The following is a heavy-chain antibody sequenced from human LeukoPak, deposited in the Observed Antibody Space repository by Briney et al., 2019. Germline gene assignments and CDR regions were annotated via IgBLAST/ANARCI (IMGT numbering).Heavy chain of an antibody. J-gene: IGHJ5*02. Sequence: GGSLRLSCAASGFTFSSYSMNWVRQAPGKGLEWVSSISSSSSYIYYADSVKGRFTISRDNAKNSLYLQMNSLRAEDTAVYYCARSHQQLAQQGRKENWFDPWGQGTLVTVSS. D-gene: IGHD6-13*01. V-gene: IGHV3-21*01. CDR1: GFTFSSYS. CDR3: ARSHQQLAQQGRKENWFDP. CDR2: ISSSSSYI.